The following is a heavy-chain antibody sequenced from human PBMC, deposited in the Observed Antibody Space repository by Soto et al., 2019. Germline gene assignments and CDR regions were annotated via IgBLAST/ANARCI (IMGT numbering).Heavy chain of an antibody. CDR1: GFTFSSYG. J-gene: IGHJ6*02. CDR3: ARAAVSSYYYYGMDV. D-gene: IGHD6-6*01. CDR2: IWYDGSNK. Sequence: QVQLVESGGGVVQPGRSLRLSCAASGFTFSSYGMHWVRQAPGKGLEWVAVIWYDGSNKYYADSVKGRFTISRDNSKNPLYLQMYSLRAEDTAVYYCARAAVSSYYYYGMDVWGQGTTVTVSS. V-gene: IGHV3-33*01.